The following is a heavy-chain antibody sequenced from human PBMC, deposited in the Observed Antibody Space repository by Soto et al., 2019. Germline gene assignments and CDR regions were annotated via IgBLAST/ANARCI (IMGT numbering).Heavy chain of an antibody. J-gene: IGHJ4*02. CDR1: GGSISSGGYH. CDR2: IYNSGST. D-gene: IGHD3-10*01. Sequence: QVQLQESGPGLVKPSQTLSLTCTVSGGSISSGGYHWSWIRQHPGKGLEWIGYIYNSGSTYYNPSIKSRVTISVDTSKNQFSLKLSSVTAADTAVYYCARLGFSYGFGGHFDYWGQGTLVTVSS. CDR3: ARLGFSYGFGGHFDY. V-gene: IGHV4-31*03.